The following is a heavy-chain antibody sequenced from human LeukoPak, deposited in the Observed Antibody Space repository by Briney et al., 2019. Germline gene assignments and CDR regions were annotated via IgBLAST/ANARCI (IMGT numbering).Heavy chain of an antibody. CDR3: AKERSSSLHYFDY. D-gene: IGHD6-13*01. CDR1: GFTFSSYG. Sequence: GGSLRLSCAASGFTFSSYGMHWVRQAPGKGLEWMAFIRYDGSNKYYADSVKGRFTISRDNSKNTLYLRMNSLRAEDTAVYYCAKERSSSLHYFDYWGQGTLVTVSS. J-gene: IGHJ4*02. V-gene: IGHV3-30*02. CDR2: IRYDGSNK.